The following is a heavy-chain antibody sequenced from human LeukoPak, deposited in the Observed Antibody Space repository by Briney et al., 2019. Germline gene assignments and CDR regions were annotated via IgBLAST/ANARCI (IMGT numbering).Heavy chain of an antibody. J-gene: IGHJ4*02. V-gene: IGHV3-53*01. CDR3: ARGYSSSWFTAPFDY. CDR2: IYSGGNT. D-gene: IGHD6-13*01. Sequence: GGSLRLSCAASGFTVSSNYMSWVRQAPGKGLEWVSIIYSGGNTYYADSVKGRFTISRDSSKNTLYLQMNSLRAEDTAVYYCARGYSSSWFTAPFDYWGQGTLVTVSS. CDR1: GFTVSSNY.